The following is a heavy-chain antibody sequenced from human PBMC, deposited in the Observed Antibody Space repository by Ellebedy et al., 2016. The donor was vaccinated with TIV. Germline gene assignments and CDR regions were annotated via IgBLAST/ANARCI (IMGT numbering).Heavy chain of an antibody. CDR3: ARRSGGGTWEVLLPDGAFDI. J-gene: IGHJ3*02. V-gene: IGHV1-46*01. D-gene: IGHD2-21*02. CDR1: GYTFTSYY. CDR2: INPSAKSTT. Sequence: AASVKVSCKASGYTFTSYYIHWVRQAPGQRLEWMGVINPSAKSTTYYAQNFQGRVTMTRDTSTSTVYMELRNLRSEDTAVYYCARRSGGGTWEVLLPDGAFDIWGQGTMVIVSS.